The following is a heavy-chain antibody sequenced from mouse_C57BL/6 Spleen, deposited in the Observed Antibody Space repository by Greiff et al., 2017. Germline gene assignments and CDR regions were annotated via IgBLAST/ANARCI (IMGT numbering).Heavy chain of an antibody. CDR2: INPYNGGT. J-gene: IGHJ2*01. D-gene: IGHD1-1*01. CDR1: GFNIKDYY. V-gene: IGHV1-19*01. Sequence: EVKLQESGAELVKPGASVKLSCTASGFNIKDYYMNWVKQSHGKSLEWIGVINPYNGGTSYNQKFKGKATLTVDKSSSTAYMELNSLTSEDSAVYYCARGGHYYYGSSYGLDYFDYWGQGTTLTVSS. CDR3: ARGGHYYYGSSYGLDYFDY.